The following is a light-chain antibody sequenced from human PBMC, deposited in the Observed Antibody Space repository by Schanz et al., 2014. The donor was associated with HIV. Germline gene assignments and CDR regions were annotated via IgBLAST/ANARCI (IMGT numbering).Light chain of an antibody. CDR1: QSVSSN. Sequence: ETVMTQSPATLSVSPGESATLSCRASQSVSSNLAWYQQKPGQAPRLLIYSASTRATGIPSRFSGSGSGTEFSLIISSLQSEDFAVYYCQQYGSSPPYTFGQGTKLEIK. V-gene: IGKV3-15*01. CDR2: SAS. J-gene: IGKJ2*01. CDR3: QQYGSSPPYT.